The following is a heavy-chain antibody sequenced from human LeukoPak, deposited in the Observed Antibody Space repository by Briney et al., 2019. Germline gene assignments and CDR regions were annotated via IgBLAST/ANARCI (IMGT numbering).Heavy chain of an antibody. V-gene: IGHV3-21*01. CDR3: AREGIVLMVYHFDY. D-gene: IGHD2-8*01. Sequence: PGGSLRLSCAASGFTFSSYTMNWVSQAPGKGLEWVSSISSSSSYISYADSVKGRFTISRDKAKNSLSLQMNSLRAEDTAVYYCAREGIVLMVYHFDYWGQGTLVTVSS. CDR2: ISSSSSYI. J-gene: IGHJ4*02. CDR1: GFTFSSYT.